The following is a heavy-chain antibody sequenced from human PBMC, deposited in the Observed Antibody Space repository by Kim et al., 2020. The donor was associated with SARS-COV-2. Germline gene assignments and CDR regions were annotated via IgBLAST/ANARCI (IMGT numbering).Heavy chain of an antibody. V-gene: IGHV3-49*03. J-gene: IGHJ2*01. Sequence: GGSLRLSCSASGFTFGDYAMSWFRQAPGKGLEWVGFIRNKAYGGTTEYAASVKGRFTISRDDSKSIAYLQVNSLKTEDTAVYYCTRDNSDYGDYEWWYFDLWGRGTLVTVSS. CDR1: GFTFGDYA. D-gene: IGHD4-17*01. CDR3: TRDNSDYGDYEWWYFDL. CDR2: IRNKAYGGTT.